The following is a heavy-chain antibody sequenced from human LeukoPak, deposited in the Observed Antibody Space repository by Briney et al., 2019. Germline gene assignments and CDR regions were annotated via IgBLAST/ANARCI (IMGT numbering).Heavy chain of an antibody. Sequence: GGSLTRTCAASGFTISSFARSCERQAQGQGLMWVSDLSDTGASTHYSDSVKGRFNISRDNAKNTLYLQMNSLRAEDTAVYYCAKDNYDILTGYYMREILFYRDLWGKGPRVTVFS. J-gene: IGHJ6*04. CDR1: GFTISSFA. D-gene: IGHD3-9*01. CDR2: LSDTGAST. V-gene: IGHV3-23*01. CDR3: AKDNYDILTGYYMREILFYRDL.